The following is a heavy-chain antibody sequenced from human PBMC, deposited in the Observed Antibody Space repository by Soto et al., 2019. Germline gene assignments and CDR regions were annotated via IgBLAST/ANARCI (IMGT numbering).Heavy chain of an antibody. V-gene: IGHV1-8*01. CDR2: MKPNSGDT. J-gene: IGHJ5*02. D-gene: IGHD3-10*01. Sequence: QVQLVQSGAEVKKPGASVKVSCKASGYTFTRYDLNWVRQATGQGREWMGWMKPNSGDTGYAHKFQGRVNMTRNTSISTAYMELSSLRSEDTALYYCARGLYYYGSGNWCDPWGQGTLFTVYS. CDR1: GYTFTRYD. CDR3: ARGLYYYGSGNWCDP.